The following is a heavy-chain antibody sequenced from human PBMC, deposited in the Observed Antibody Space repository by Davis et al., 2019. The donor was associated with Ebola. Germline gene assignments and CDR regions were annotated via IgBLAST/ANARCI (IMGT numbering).Heavy chain of an antibody. V-gene: IGHV1-69*05. CDR2: IIPIFGTA. Sequence: AASVKVSCKASGGTFSSYAISWVRQAPGQGLEWMGGIIPIFGTANYAQKLQGWVTMTRDTSISTAYMELSRLRSDDTAVYYCARDHTPYYDFWSGSPLFGMDVWGQGTTVTVSS. CDR3: ARDHTPYYDFWSGSPLFGMDV. J-gene: IGHJ6*02. CDR1: GGTFSSYA. D-gene: IGHD3-3*01.